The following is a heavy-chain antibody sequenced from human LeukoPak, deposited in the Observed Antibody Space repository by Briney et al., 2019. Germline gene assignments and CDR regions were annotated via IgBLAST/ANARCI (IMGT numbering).Heavy chain of an antibody. J-gene: IGHJ5*02. Sequence: PSETLSLTCTVSGGSISSSGYSWGWIRQPPGRGLEWIGTIYYSGNTYYNPSLKSRVTVSLDTSKSEFSLKLSSVTAADTAMYYCARHGCSAGSCSLAWFDPWGQGTLVTVSS. CDR3: ARHGCSAGSCSLAWFDP. CDR2: IYYSGNT. CDR1: GGSISSSGYS. V-gene: IGHV4-39*01. D-gene: IGHD2-15*01.